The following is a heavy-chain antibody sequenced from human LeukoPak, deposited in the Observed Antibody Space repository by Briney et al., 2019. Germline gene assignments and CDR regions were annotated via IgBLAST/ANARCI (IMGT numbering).Heavy chain of an antibody. J-gene: IGHJ4*02. V-gene: IGHV1-8*01. CDR3: ARGEYGITGTTFDY. CDR2: MNPNSGNT. CDR1: GYTFTSYD. D-gene: IGHD1-7*01. Sequence: ASVKVSCKASGYTFTSYDMNWVRQATGQGLEWMGSMNPNSGNTGYAQKFQGRVTMTRNTSISTAYMELSSLRSEDTAVYYCARGEYGITGTTFDYWGQGTLVTVSS.